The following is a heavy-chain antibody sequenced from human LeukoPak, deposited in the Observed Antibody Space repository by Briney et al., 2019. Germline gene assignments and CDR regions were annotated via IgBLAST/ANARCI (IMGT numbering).Heavy chain of an antibody. CDR2: ITPSSTYI. CDR3: ARNLNSPIAVAGSDY. CDR1: GFTFSNSD. J-gene: IGHJ4*02. D-gene: IGHD6-19*01. Sequence: GGSLRLSCAASGFTFSNSDMEWVRQAPGKGLEWVSPITPSSTYIYYAESMRGRFTVSRDNAKNSLYLQMNSLTAEDTAVYYCARNLNSPIAVAGSDYWGQGTLVTVSS. V-gene: IGHV3-21*01.